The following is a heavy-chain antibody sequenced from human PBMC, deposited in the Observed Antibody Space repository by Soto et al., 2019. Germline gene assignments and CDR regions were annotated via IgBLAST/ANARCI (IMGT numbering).Heavy chain of an antibody. J-gene: IGHJ4*02. CDR3: ARGMCSGASCFRGRYFDS. Sequence: GSLRLSCAASGLTVSNYGMGWVRQAPGKGLEWISYITRGTGSSIYYADSVKGRFTISRDNARSSLFLQMISLRAEDTAVYYCARGMCSGASCFRGRYFDSWGQGTLVTVSS. CDR1: GLTVSNYG. D-gene: IGHD2-15*01. V-gene: IGHV3-11*04. CDR2: ITRGTGSSI.